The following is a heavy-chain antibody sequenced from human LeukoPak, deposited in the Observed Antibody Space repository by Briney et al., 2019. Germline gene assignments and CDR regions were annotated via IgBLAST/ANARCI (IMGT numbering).Heavy chain of an antibody. CDR1: GFTFSDYY. Sequence: PGGSLRLSCAASGFTFSDYYMSWIRQAPGKGLEWVSYISSSGSTIYYADSVKGRFTISRDNAKNSLYLQMNSLRAEDTAVYYCARAIAAAEYYFDYWGQGTLVTVSS. D-gene: IGHD6-13*01. CDR2: ISSSGSTI. V-gene: IGHV3-11*04. J-gene: IGHJ4*02. CDR3: ARAIAAAEYYFDY.